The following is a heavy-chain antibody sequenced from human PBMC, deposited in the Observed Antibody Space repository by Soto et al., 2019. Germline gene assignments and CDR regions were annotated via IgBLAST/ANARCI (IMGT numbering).Heavy chain of an antibody. V-gene: IGHV5-10-1*01. CDR1: GYSFTSYW. CDR3: ARTRGYSYGFDY. CDR2: IDPSDSYT. Sequence: PXESLKISFKRSGYSFTSYWISWVRQMPGKGLEWMGRIDPSDSYTNYSPSFQGHATISADKSISTAYLQWSSLKASDTAMYYCARTRGYSYGFDYWGQGTLVTVSS. D-gene: IGHD5-18*01. J-gene: IGHJ4*02.